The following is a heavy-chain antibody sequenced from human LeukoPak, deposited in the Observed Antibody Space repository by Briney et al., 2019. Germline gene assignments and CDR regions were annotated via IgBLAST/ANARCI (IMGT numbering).Heavy chain of an antibody. CDR2: ISGSGGST. CDR1: GFTFSSYA. D-gene: IGHD1-1*01. V-gene: IGHV3-23*01. Sequence: GGSLRLSCAASGFTFSSYAMSWVRQAPGKGLEWVSAISGSGGSTYYADSVEGRFTISRDNSKNTLYLQMNSLRAEDTAVYYCAKVEWAASHRGLDYWGQGTLATVSS. CDR3: AKVEWAASHRGLDY. J-gene: IGHJ4*02.